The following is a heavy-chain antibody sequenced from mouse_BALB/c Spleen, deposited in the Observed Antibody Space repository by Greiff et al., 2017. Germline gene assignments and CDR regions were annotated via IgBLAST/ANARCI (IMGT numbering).Heavy chain of an antibody. Sequence: VQLKESGPELVKPGASVKIPCKASGYTFTDYNMDWVKQSHGKSLEWIGDINPNNGGTIYNQKFKGKATLTVDKSSSTAYMELRSLTSEDTAVYYCARDYGTGGYAMDYWGQGTSVTVSS. D-gene: IGHD1-2*01. CDR1: GYTFTDYN. CDR2: INPNNGGT. CDR3: ARDYGTGGYAMDY. V-gene: IGHV1-18*01. J-gene: IGHJ4*01.